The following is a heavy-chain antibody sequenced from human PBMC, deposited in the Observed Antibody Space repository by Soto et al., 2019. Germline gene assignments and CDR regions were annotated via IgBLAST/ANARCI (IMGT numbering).Heavy chain of an antibody. J-gene: IGHJ3*02. CDR1: GYTFTSYD. CDR2: MNPNSGNT. CDR3: ARLQQYYGGKPGDAFDI. Sequence: ASVKVSCKASGYTFTSYDINWVRQATGQGLEWMGWMNPNSGNTGYAQKFQGRVTMTRNTSISTAYMELGSLRSEDTAVYYCARLQQYYGGKPGDAFDIWGQGTMVTVSS. V-gene: IGHV1-8*01. D-gene: IGHD4-17*01.